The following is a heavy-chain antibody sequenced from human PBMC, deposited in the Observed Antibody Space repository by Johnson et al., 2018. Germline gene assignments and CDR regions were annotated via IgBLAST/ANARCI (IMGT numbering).Heavy chain of an antibody. CDR2: ISYDGSNT. CDR3: AQDPVWVAVVPTAEYFQH. CDR1: GFTFRNYG. V-gene: IGHV3-30*18. D-gene: IGHD2-2*01. Sequence: QVQLVESGGGVVQPGRSLRLSCAASGFTFRNYGMHWVHQAPGKGLEWVALISYDGSNTDYTDSVNGRFTISRDNSENTLYLQMNTLGPDDTGVYYCAQDPVWVAVVPTAEYFQHWGQGTLVTVSS. J-gene: IGHJ1*01.